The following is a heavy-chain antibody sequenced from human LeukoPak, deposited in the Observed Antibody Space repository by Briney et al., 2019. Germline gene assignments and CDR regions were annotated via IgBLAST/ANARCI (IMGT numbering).Heavy chain of an antibody. D-gene: IGHD3-22*01. V-gene: IGHV4-34*01. CDR2: MNPSGST. Sequence: SETLYLTCAVYGGSFSGYYWTWIRQTPEKGLEWIGEMNPSGSTSYNPSLKSRVTISVDTSKNQFSLKLSSVTAADTAVYYCARGRQDVTMIVVVMTAVSYYLDVWAKGPRSPSP. CDR3: ARGRQDVTMIVVVMTAVSYYLDV. CDR1: GGSFSGYY. J-gene: IGHJ6*03.